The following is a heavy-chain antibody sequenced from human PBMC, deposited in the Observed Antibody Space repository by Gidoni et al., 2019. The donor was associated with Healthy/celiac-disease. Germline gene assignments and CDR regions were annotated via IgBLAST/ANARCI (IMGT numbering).Heavy chain of an antibody. Sequence: QVQLQESGPGLVKPSETLPLTCTVSGGSISSYYWSWIRQPPGKGLEWIGYIYYSGSTNYNPSLKSRVTISVDTSKNQFSLKLSSVTAADTAVYYCARSRYFDYWGQGTLVTVSS. CDR2: IYYSGST. CDR1: GGSISSYY. J-gene: IGHJ4*02. V-gene: IGHV4-59*01. CDR3: ARSRYFDY.